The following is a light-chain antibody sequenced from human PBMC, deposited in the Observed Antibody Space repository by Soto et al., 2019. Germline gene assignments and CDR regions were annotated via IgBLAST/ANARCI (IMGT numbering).Light chain of an antibody. CDR2: DAS. CDR1: QSVSSY. J-gene: IGKJ1*01. CDR3: QQRSNWPPWT. Sequence: EIVLTQSPATLSLSPGERATLSCRASQSVSSYLAWYQQKPGQAPRLLIYDASNRVTGIPARFSGSGSGTAFTLTIISLEPEDFAVYYCQQRSNWPPWTFGQGTKVEIK. V-gene: IGKV3-11*01.